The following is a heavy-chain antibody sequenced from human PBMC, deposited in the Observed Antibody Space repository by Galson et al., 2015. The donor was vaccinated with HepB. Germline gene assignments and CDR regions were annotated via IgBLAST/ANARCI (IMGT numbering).Heavy chain of an antibody. CDR1: GESVSSGSYY. D-gene: IGHD6-19*01. CDR3: VRNSGGSGVLEF. V-gene: IGHV4-61*01. CDR2: VHETEDP. Sequence: SETLSLTCTVSGESVSSGSYYWSWVRQPPGKGLEWIGHVHETEDPKYNPSLMSRVTILEERSKNQISLDLTSVTPAGTAVYYCVRNSGGSGVLEFWGQGALVTVSS. J-gene: IGHJ4*02.